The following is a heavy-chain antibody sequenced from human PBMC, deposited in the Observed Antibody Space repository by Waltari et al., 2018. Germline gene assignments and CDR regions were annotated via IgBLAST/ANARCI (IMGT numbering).Heavy chain of an antibody. CDR3: ARRGNWDLNAFDI. J-gene: IGHJ3*02. D-gene: IGHD1-1*01. CDR2: IYHSGST. V-gene: IGHV4-38-2*01. CDR1: GYSISSGYY. Sequence: QVQLQESGPGLVKPSETLSLTCAVSGYSISSGYYWGWRRQPPGKGLEWIGSIYHSGSTYYNPSLKSRVTISVDTSKNQFSLKLSSVTAADTAVYYCARRGNWDLNAFDIWGQGTMVTVSS.